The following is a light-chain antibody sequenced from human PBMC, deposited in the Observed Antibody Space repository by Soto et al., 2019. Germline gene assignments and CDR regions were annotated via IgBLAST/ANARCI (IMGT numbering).Light chain of an antibody. CDR3: AAWDANQRGYWV. J-gene: IGLJ2*01. CDR1: TSNIGSNY. V-gene: IGLV1-47*02. Sequence: QSVLTQPPSASGTPGQRVTISCSGSTSNIGSNYVYWYQHLPGTAPKLLIYTDNQRPSGVPDRFSGSESGTSASLAISGHRSEDEAEYFCAAWDANQRGYWVFGGGTELTVL. CDR2: TDN.